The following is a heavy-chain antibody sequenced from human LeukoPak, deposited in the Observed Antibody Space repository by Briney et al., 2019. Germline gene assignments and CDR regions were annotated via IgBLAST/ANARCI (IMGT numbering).Heavy chain of an antibody. Sequence: PSETLSLTCSVSGGSISSSSYYWGWIRQPPGKGLEWIGSIYYSGSTYYNPSLKSRVTISVHTSKNQLSLKLSSVTAADTAVYYCARHGPGTYTRWFWDYWGQGTLVTVSS. CDR2: IYYSGST. CDR3: ARHGPGTYTRWFWDY. J-gene: IGHJ4*02. D-gene: IGHD3-10*01. CDR1: GGSISSSSYY. V-gene: IGHV4-39*01.